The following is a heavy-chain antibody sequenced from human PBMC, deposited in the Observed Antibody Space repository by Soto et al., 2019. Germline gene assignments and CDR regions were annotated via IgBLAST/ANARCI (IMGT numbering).Heavy chain of an antibody. CDR2: IRSKAYGGTT. CDR3: TRDIAYCSSTSCSSNLPNWFDP. Sequence: GGSLRLSCTASGFTFGDYAMSWFRQAPGKGLEWVGFIRSKAYGGTTEYAASVKGRFTISRDDSKSIAYLQMNSLKTEDTAVYYCTRDIAYCSSTSCSSNLPNWFDPWGQGTLVTVSS. J-gene: IGHJ5*02. D-gene: IGHD2-2*01. CDR1: GFTFGDYA. V-gene: IGHV3-49*03.